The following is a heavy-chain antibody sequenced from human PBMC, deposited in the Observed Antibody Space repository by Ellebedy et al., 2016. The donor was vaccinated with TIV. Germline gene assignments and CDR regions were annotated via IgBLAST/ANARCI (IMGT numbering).Heavy chain of an antibody. CDR3: ARGGLGATTLTDY. V-gene: IGHV1-18*04. CDR1: GYTFTSHG. D-gene: IGHD1-26*01. CDR2: TSAYNGNT. J-gene: IGHJ4*02. Sequence: ASVKVSCKASGYTFTSHGISWVRQAPGQGLEWMGWTSAYNGNTDFAQKLQGRVTMTTDTSTSTAYLELRSLRSDDTAVYYCARGGLGATTLTDYWGQGTLVTVSS.